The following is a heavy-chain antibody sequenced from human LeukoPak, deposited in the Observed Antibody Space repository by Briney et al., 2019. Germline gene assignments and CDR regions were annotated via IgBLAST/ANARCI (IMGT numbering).Heavy chain of an antibody. CDR3: ARVEFYYDSSGYVGEYFLH. CDR1: GFTFSNYY. J-gene: IGHJ1*01. Sequence: GGSLRLSCAASGFTFSNYYLSWIRQAPGKGLEWLSYISSSATNIQYADSVRGRFTISRDNTKNSLYLQMNRLRDEDTAVYYCARVEFYYDSSGYVGEYFLHWGRGTLVTVSS. V-gene: IGHV3-11*01. D-gene: IGHD3-22*01. CDR2: ISSSATNI.